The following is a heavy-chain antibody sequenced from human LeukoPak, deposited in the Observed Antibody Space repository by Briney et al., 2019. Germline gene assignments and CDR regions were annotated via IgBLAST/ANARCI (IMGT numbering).Heavy chain of an antibody. Sequence: GGSLRLSCAASGSTFSDYWMTWVRQAPGKGPEWVANIREDGRKAYYVGSVMGRFTISRDNVKNSVYLQMNYLRAEDTAVYYCARDYGQLVPPEGYYYYYGMDVWGQGTTVTVSS. V-gene: IGHV3-7*01. CDR2: IREDGRKA. D-gene: IGHD6-6*01. J-gene: IGHJ6*02. CDR1: GSTFSDYW. CDR3: ARDYGQLVPPEGYYYYYGMDV.